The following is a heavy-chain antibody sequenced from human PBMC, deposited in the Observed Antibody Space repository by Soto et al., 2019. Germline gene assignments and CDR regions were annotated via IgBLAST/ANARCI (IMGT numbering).Heavy chain of an antibody. J-gene: IGHJ6*02. CDR1: GFTFSDYY. CDR2: ISSSSSYT. V-gene: IGHV3-11*06. D-gene: IGHD3-10*01. Sequence: PXGSLRLSCAASGFTFSDYYMSWIRQAPGMGLEWVSYISSSSSYTNYADSVKGRFTISRDNAKNSLYLQMNSLRAEDTAVYYCARDLGSGSYFPYYGMDAWGQGNTVTVSS. CDR3: ARDLGSGSYFPYYGMDA.